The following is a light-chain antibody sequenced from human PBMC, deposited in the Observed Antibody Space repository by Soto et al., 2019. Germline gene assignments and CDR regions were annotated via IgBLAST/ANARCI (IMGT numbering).Light chain of an antibody. CDR2: GAS. CDR1: QSVSSSY. Sequence: EVVLTQSPGTLSLSPGERATLSCRASQSVSSSYLAWYQQKTGQAPRLLIYGASSSATGIPVGFSGSGSGTDVTLTISRLEPEDFAVYYCQQYGSSPWTFGRATKVELK. CDR3: QQYGSSPWT. J-gene: IGKJ1*01. V-gene: IGKV3-20*01.